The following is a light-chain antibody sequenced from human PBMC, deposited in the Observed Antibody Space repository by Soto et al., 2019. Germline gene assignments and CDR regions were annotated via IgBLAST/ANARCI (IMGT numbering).Light chain of an antibody. V-gene: IGKV3-15*01. CDR3: QQYNNWPPWT. J-gene: IGKJ1*01. CDR1: QSVSSN. Sequence: EIVMTQSPATLSVSPGERATLSCRASQSVSSNLAWYQKKPGQAPRLLMYGASTRVTGIPARFSGSGSGTEFTLTISSLQSEDFAVYYCQQYNNWPPWTFGQGT. CDR2: GAS.